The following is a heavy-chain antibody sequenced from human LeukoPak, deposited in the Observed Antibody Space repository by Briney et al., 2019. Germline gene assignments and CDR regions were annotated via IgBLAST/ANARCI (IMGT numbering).Heavy chain of an antibody. CDR1: GFTFDDYA. Sequence: PGRSLRLSCAASGFTFDDYAMHWVRQAPGKGLEWVSGISWNSGSIGYADSVKGRFTISRDNAKNSLYPQMNSLRAEDTALYYCAKDMTYYYGSGMDFQHWGQGTLVTVSS. J-gene: IGHJ1*01. CDR2: ISWNSGSI. V-gene: IGHV3-9*01. CDR3: AKDMTYYYGSGMDFQH. D-gene: IGHD3-10*01.